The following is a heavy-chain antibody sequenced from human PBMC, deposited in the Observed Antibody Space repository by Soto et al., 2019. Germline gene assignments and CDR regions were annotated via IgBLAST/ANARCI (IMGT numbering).Heavy chain of an antibody. D-gene: IGHD4-4*01. J-gene: IGHJ6*02. CDR1: GGSVSSGSYY. Sequence: PSETLSLTCTVSGGSVSSGSYYWSWIRQPPGKGLEWIGYIYYSGSTNYNPSLKSRVTISVDTSKNQFSLKLSSVTAADTAVYYCATMPAVKLYYYGMDVWGQGTTVTVS. CDR3: ATMPAVKLYYYGMDV. V-gene: IGHV4-61*01. CDR2: IYYSGST.